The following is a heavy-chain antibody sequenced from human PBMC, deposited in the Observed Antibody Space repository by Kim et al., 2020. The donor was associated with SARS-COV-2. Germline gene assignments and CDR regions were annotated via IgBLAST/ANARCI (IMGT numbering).Heavy chain of an antibody. CDR3: ARGGSIWYSYYFDY. CDR1: GFTFTSYG. CDR2: ISAYNGNT. J-gene: IGHJ4*02. D-gene: IGHD6-13*01. Sequence: ASVKVSCKASGFTFTSYGISWVRQAPGQGLEWMGWISAYNGNTNYAQMLQGRVTMTTDTSTSTAYMELRSLRSDDTAVYYCARGGSIWYSYYFDYWGQGTLVTVSS. V-gene: IGHV1-18*01.